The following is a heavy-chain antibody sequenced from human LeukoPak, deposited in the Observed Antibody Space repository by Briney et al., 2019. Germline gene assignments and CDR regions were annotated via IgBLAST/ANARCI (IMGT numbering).Heavy chain of an antibody. V-gene: IGHV4-61*02. D-gene: IGHD5-12*01. CDR3: AAYREPYDHLPRGLNI. J-gene: IGHJ3*02. CDR2: IYSSGTI. CDR1: GGSVNTNYYF. Sequence: PSQTLSLTCSVSGGSVNTNYYFWNWIRQPAGKELEWIGRIYSSGTIHYNPSLNSRVTMSLDTSKNQFSLKLYSATAADTAVYYCAAYREPYDHLPRGLNIWGQGTMVTVSS.